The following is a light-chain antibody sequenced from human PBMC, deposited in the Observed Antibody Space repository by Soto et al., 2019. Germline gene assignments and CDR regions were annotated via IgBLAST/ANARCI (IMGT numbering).Light chain of an antibody. CDR2: GAS. V-gene: IGKV3-20*01. Sequence: EIVMTQSPATLSVPPGERATLSCRASQSVSTNLAWYQQKPGQAPRLLIYGASSRATGIPDRFSGGGSGTDFTLTTSRLEPEDFAVYYCQQCGSSPWTFGQGTKVDIK. J-gene: IGKJ1*01. CDR1: QSVSTN. CDR3: QQCGSSPWT.